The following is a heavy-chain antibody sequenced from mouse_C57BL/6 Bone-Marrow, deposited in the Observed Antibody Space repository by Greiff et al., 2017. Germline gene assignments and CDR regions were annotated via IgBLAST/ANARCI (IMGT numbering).Heavy chain of an antibody. CDR3: ARDYYGSSYWYFDV. D-gene: IGHD1-1*01. V-gene: IGHV7-1*02. Sequence: EVNLVESGGGLVQPGGSLRLSCATSGFTFSDFYMEWVRQPPGKRLEWIAASRNKANDYTTEYSASVKGRFIVSRDTSQSILYLQMNALRAEDTAIYYGARDYYGSSYWYFDVWGAGTTVTVSS. J-gene: IGHJ1*01. CDR2: SRNKANDYTT. CDR1: GFTFSDFY.